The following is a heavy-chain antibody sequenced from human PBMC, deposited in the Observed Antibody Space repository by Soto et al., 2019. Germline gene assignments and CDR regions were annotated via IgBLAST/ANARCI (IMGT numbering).Heavy chain of an antibody. Sequence: GGSLRLSCAASRFTFSDYYMSWIRQAPGKGLEWVSYISSSSSYTDYADSVKGRFTISRDNAKNSLYLQMNSLRAEDTAVYYCAREGQSRYNAFDIWGQGTMVTVSS. V-gene: IGHV3-11*05. D-gene: IGHD2-2*02. J-gene: IGHJ3*02. CDR2: ISSSSSYT. CDR3: AREGQSRYNAFDI. CDR1: RFTFSDYY.